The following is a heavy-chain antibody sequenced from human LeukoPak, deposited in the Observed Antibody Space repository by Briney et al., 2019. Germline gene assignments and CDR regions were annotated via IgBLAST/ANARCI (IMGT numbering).Heavy chain of an antibody. Sequence: VASVKVSCKASGYSFTSIYIHWVRQAPGQGLEWMGGIIPIFGTANYAQKFQGRVTITADESTSTAYMELSSLRSEDTAVYYCAWGRVDYYDSSAHAFDIWGQGTMVTVSS. CDR1: GYSFTSIY. J-gene: IGHJ3*02. CDR3: AWGRVDYYDSSAHAFDI. CDR2: IIPIFGTA. V-gene: IGHV1-69*13. D-gene: IGHD3-22*01.